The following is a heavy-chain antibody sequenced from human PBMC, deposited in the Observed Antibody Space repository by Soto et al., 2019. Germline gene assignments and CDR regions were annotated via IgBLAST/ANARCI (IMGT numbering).Heavy chain of an antibody. D-gene: IGHD3-10*01. J-gene: IGHJ6*02. CDR1: GLSVRDNY. Sequence: GGSLRLSCTASGLSVRDNYMSWVRQAPGMGLEWVSVIYNDGTTYYADSVKGRFTLSRDTSKNTLSLQMDSLRAEDTAVYYCVRPLPSGRNYGMDVWGQGTTVTVSS. V-gene: IGHV3-53*01. CDR2: IYNDGTT. CDR3: VRPLPSGRNYGMDV.